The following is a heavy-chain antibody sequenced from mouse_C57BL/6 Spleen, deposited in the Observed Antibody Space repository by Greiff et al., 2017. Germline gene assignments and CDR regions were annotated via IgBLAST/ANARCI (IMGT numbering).Heavy chain of an antibody. D-gene: IGHD2-5*01. J-gene: IGHJ2*01. V-gene: IGHV5-15*01. CDR3: ARVYSKAFDY. CDR1: GFTFSDYG. CDR2: ISNLAYSI. Sequence: EVHLVESGGGLVQPGGSLKLSCAASGFTFSDYGMAWVRQAPRKGPEWVAFISNLAYSIYYADTVTGRFTISRENAKNTLYLEMSSLRSEDTAMYYCARVYSKAFDYWGQGTTLTVSS.